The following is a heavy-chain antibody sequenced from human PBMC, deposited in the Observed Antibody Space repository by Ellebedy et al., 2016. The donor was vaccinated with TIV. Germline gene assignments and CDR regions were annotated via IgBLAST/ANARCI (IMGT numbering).Heavy chain of an antibody. CDR3: AREGDTDMVHGMDV. V-gene: IGHV3-23*01. D-gene: IGHD5-18*01. CDR2: ISGSGGST. CDR1: GFTFSSYA. J-gene: IGHJ6*02. Sequence: PGGSLRLSFAASGFTFSSYAMSWVRQASGKGLEWVSAISGSGGSTYYADSVKGRFNISRDNAKNSLYLLMNSLRAEDKDVYYCAREGDTDMVHGMDVWGQGTTVTVSS.